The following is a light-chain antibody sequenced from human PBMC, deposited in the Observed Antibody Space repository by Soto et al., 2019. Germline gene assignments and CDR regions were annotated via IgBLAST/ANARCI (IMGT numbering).Light chain of an antibody. CDR3: NSYTGSNNLVV. V-gene: IGLV2-8*01. CDR1: SSDVGGYNY. J-gene: IGLJ2*01. CDR2: EVS. Sequence: QSALTQPPSASGSPGQSVTISCTGTSSDVGGYNYVSWYQQHPGKAPKLMIYEVSKRPSGVPDRFSGSKSGNTASLTVSGLQAEDAADESCNSYTGSNNLVVFGAGTKLTVL.